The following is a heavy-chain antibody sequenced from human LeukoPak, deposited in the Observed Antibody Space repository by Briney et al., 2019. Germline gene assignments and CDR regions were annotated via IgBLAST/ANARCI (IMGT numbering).Heavy chain of an antibody. CDR1: GGSISSSSYY. Sequence: SETLSLTCTVSGGSISSSSYYWGWIRQPPGKGLEWIGSIYYSGSTYYNPSLKSRVTISVDTSKNQFSLNLRSVTAADTAVFYCARRPGYLNRIYWYFDLWGRGTLVTVSS. V-gene: IGHV4-39*01. CDR3: ARRPGYLNRIYWYFDL. CDR2: IYYSGST. J-gene: IGHJ2*01. D-gene: IGHD1-1*01.